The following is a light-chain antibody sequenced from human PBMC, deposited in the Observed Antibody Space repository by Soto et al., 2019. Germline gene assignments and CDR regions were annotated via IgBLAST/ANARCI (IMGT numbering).Light chain of an antibody. V-gene: IGLV2-14*01. CDR2: EVS. CDR3: SSCTTANTYV. J-gene: IGLJ1*01. CDR1: SSDVGGYEY. Sequence: QSALTQPASVSGSPGQSITISCTGTSSDVGGYEYVSWYRHHPGKAPKLMIYEVSNRPSGVSHRFSGSKSGNTASLTISGLQAEDEADYYCSSCTTANTYVFGTGTKVTVL.